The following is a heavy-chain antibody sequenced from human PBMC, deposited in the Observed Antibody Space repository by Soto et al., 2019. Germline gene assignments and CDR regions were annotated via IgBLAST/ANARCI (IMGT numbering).Heavy chain of an antibody. J-gene: IGHJ6*02. CDR2: IYSGGST. CDR1: GFTVSSNY. CDR3: ARDHRSSSWYPVDYYYYGMDV. Sequence: PGGSLRLSCAASGFTVSSNYMSWVRQAPWKGLEWVSVIYSGGSTYYADSVKGRFTISRDNSKNTLYLQMNSLRAEDTAVYYCARDHRSSSWYPVDYYYYGMDVWGQGTTVTVSS. V-gene: IGHV3-53*01. D-gene: IGHD6-13*01.